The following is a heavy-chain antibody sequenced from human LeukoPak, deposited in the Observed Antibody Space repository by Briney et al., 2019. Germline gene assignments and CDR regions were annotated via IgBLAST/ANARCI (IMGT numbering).Heavy chain of an antibody. CDR1: GYNFTDYW. V-gene: IGHV5-51*01. J-gene: IGHJ4*02. Sequence: GESLKISCKASGYNFTDYWIVWVRQMPGKGLEWMGAIYPGDSDTRYSPSLDGQVTISADKSVSTTYLQWSSLQASDTAMYYCARPSSLYGGTSEDYWGQGTLVTVSS. CDR3: ARPSSLYGGTSEDY. D-gene: IGHD4-23*01. CDR2: IYPGDSDT.